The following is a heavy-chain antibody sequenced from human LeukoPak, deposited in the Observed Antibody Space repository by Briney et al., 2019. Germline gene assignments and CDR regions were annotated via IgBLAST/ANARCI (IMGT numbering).Heavy chain of an antibody. Sequence: SWETLSLSCTVSGCSISSYYWSWIRQPPGKGLEWIGYIYSGGNTNYNPCLESRVTISVDPYKHQFSLKLSSVTAGDAAVYYCASGRAAAGPWYFDYWAQRTLVSVSS. CDR3: ASGRAAAGPWYFDY. CDR1: GCSISSYY. V-gene: IGHV4-59*01. CDR2: IYSGGNT. D-gene: IGHD6-13*01. J-gene: IGHJ4*02.